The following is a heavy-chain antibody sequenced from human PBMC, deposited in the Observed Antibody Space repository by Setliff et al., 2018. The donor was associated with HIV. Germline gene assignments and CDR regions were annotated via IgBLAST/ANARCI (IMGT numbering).Heavy chain of an antibody. J-gene: IGHJ4*02. V-gene: IGHV1-69*08. D-gene: IGHD3-16*01. CDR2: IIPILGTT. CDR3: ARVGGAFNY. CDR1: RGTFTSYT. Sequence: SVKVSCKASRGTFTSYTINWVRQAPGQGPEWMGGIIPILGTTKYPQKFQGRVSITADKSTSTAYMELSSLRSEDTAVYYCARVGGAFNYWGQGTLVTVSS.